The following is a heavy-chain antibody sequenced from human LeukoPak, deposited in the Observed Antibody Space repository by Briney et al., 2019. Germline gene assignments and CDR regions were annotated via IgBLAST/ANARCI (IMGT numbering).Heavy chain of an antibody. CDR2: VYTSGST. D-gene: IGHD6-19*01. V-gene: IGHV4-4*07. Sequence: PSETLSLTCTVSGGSISSYYWSWIRHPAGKGLEWIRRVYTSGSTNSNPPLKSQVTMSVATSKNHFSLNLSSVTAADTAVYYCARVRRVAVAGTEDYYFDYWGQGTLVTVSS. J-gene: IGHJ4*02. CDR1: GGSISSYY. CDR3: ARVRRVAVAGTEDYYFDY.